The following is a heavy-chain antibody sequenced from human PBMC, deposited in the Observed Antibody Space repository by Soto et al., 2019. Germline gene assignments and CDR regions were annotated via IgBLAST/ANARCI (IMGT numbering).Heavy chain of an antibody. V-gene: IGHV3-23*01. CDR1: GFTFSSYA. D-gene: IGHD4-17*01. CDR2: ISGSSGST. CDR3: AKDAGSDGDYEEVWYYYYYGMDV. Sequence: EVQLLEAGGGLVQPGGSLRLSCAASGFTFSSYAMSWVRQAPGKGLEWVSAISGSSGSTYYADSVKGRFTISRDNSKNTLYLHMNSLRAEDTAVYYCAKDAGSDGDYEEVWYYYYYGMDVWGQGTTVTVSS. J-gene: IGHJ6*02.